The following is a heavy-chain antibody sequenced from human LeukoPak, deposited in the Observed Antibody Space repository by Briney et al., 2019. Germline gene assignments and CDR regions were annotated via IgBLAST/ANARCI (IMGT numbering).Heavy chain of an antibody. CDR2: ISAYNGNT. CDR1: GYTFTSYG. J-gene: IGHJ3*02. CDR3: ASGPTVADDAFDI. Sequence: GASVKVSCKASGYTFTSYGISWGRQAPGQGLEWRGWISAYNGNTNYAQKLQGRDTMTTDTSTSTAYMELRGLRSDDTAVYYCASGPTVADDAFDIWGQGTMVTVSS. V-gene: IGHV1-18*01. D-gene: IGHD6-19*01.